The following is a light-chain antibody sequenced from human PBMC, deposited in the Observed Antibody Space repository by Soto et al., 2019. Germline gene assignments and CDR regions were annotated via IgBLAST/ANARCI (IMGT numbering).Light chain of an antibody. J-gene: IGLJ1*01. CDR2: EGT. Sequence: AALTQPACVWGAPGQSITISCTGTSSNVGSYNLVSWFQQLPGKVPKLMIYEGTKRPSGVSDRFSGSKSGNTASLTISGLQAEDEADYYCFSYAGNSVYVFGTGTKVTVL. CDR1: SSNVGSYNL. CDR3: FSYAGNSVYV. V-gene: IGLV2-23*01.